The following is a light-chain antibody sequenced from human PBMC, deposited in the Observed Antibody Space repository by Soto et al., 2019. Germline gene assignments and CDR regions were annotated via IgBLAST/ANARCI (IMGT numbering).Light chain of an antibody. CDR3: QQYGSSPWT. CDR1: QSVSSSY. J-gene: IGKJ1*01. CDR2: CAS. V-gene: IGKV3-20*01. Sequence: ELVLTQSPVTLSLSPGERSTPSCRASQSVSSSYLAWYQQKPGQAPRLLIYCASSRATGIPDRFSGSGSGTDFTLTISTLEPEDFAVYYCQQYGSSPWTFGRGTKVDIK.